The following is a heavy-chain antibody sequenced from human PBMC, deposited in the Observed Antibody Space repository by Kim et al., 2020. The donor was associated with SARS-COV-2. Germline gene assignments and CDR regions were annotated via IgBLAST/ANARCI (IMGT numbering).Heavy chain of an antibody. Sequence: ASVKVSCKASGYTFTGYYMHWVRQAPGQGLEWMGWINPNSGGTNYAQKFQGWVTMTRDTSISKAYMELSRLRSDDTAVYYCARDHIYGSGSFVDYYYGMDVWGQGTTVTVSS. CDR1: GYTFTGYY. CDR3: ARDHIYGSGSFVDYYYGMDV. J-gene: IGHJ6*02. V-gene: IGHV1-2*04. D-gene: IGHD3-10*01. CDR2: INPNSGGT.